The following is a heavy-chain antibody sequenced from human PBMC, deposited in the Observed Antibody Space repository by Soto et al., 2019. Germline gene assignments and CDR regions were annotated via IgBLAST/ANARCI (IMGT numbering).Heavy chain of an antibody. CDR1: GIIVTNYW. CDR3: TTVVEY. J-gene: IGHJ4*02. Sequence: EVQLVESGGGLVQPGGSLRLSCAASGIIVTNYWMHWVRQAQGKGRVWVSRIDNEGSGTSYADSVKGRFTISRDNAKNTVYLQLNSLRAAYTAVFDCTTVVEYWGQGTRVTVSS. CDR2: IDNEGSGT. V-gene: IGHV3-74*01.